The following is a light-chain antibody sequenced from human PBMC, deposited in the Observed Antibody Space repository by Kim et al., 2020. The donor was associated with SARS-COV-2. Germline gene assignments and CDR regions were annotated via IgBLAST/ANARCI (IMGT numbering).Light chain of an antibody. CDR3: QQHQDSPLT. J-gene: IGKJ4*01. CDR1: QSLTKNF. Sequence: EIVLTQSPGTLSFSPGERVTLSCRASQSLTKNFLAWYQQKPGQAPRLLIYDMFKRATGIPDRFSGSGSGADFTLTISRLEPEDFAVYYCQQHQDSPLTFGGGTKVEI. V-gene: IGKV3-20*01. CDR2: DMF.